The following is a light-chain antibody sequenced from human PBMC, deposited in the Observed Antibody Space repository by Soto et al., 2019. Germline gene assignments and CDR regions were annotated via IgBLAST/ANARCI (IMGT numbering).Light chain of an antibody. CDR3: QHYVSPPIT. CDR1: QSVTSNY. V-gene: IGKV3-20*01. CDR2: GAS. J-gene: IGKJ5*01. Sequence: EIVLTQSPGTLSLSPGERATLSCRASQSVTSNYLAWYQQKPGQAPRLLVYGASSRATGISDRLSGSGSGTDFTLTISRLEPEDFAVYYCQHYVSPPITFGQGTRLEI.